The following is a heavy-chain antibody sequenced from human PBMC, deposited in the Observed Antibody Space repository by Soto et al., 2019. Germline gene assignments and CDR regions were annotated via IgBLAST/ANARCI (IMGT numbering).Heavy chain of an antibody. CDR3: ARLGYSSGWFYFDY. CDR2: IKQDGSEK. CDR1: GFTFSSYW. Sequence: EVQLVESGGGLVQPGGSLRLSCAASGFTFSSYWMSWVRQAPGKGLEGVANIKQDGSEKYYVDSVKGRFTISRDNAKNSLYLQMNSLSAEDTAVYYCARLGYSSGWFYFDYWGQGTLVTVSS. J-gene: IGHJ4*02. D-gene: IGHD6-19*01. V-gene: IGHV3-7*01.